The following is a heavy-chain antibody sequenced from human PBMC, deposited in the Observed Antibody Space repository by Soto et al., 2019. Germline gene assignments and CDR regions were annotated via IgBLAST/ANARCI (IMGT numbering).Heavy chain of an antibody. Sequence: EVQLLESGGGLVQPGGSLRLSCAASGFTFSSYAMSWVRQAPGKGLEWVSTISGRGGNAYYADSVKGRFTIPRDSSKNTLRLQMNSLRADDTAVYYCAKDGASGSYPPYYYYGMDVWCQGPKVTVSS. CDR3: AKDGASGSYPPYYYYGMDV. V-gene: IGHV3-23*01. CDR1: GFTFSSYA. D-gene: IGHD1-26*01. CDR2: ISGRGGNA. J-gene: IGHJ6*02.